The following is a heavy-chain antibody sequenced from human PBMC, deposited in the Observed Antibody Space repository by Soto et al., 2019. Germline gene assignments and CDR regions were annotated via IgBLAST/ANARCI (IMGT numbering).Heavy chain of an antibody. D-gene: IGHD3-9*01. Sequence: EVQLVESGGGLVQPGGSLRLSCAASGFTFSSYAIHWVRQAPGKGLEYVSAISSNGGTTYYANSVKGRFTISRDNSKNALYLQMGRLRAEDMAVYYCARGFYDILTGFRDYYYGMDVWGQGTTVTVSS. CDR3: ARGFYDILTGFRDYYYGMDV. CDR1: GFTFSSYA. V-gene: IGHV3-64*01. J-gene: IGHJ6*02. CDR2: ISSNGGTT.